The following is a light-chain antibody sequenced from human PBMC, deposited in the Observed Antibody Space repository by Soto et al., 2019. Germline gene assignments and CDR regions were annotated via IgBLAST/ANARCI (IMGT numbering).Light chain of an antibody. CDR2: DVS. CDR1: SSDVGAYNF. CDR3: GSYTSSSSSGV. Sequence: QSALTQPASVSGSPGQSITISCTGTSSDVGAYNFVAWYQQHPGKTPKLMIYDVSNRPSGVSNRFSGSKSGNTDSLTISGLQAEDEAAYYCGSYTSSSSSGVFGGGTKLTVL. V-gene: IGLV2-14*01. J-gene: IGLJ3*02.